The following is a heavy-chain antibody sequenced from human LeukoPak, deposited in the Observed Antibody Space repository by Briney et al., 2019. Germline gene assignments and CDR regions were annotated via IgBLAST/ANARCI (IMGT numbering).Heavy chain of an antibody. Sequence: SETLSLTCTVSSGSISTSNYYWGWVRQPPGKALEWIGNIFYSGSTYYSPSLKSRVTISVDTSKNQFSLKLSSVTAADTAVYYCARADRYCSGGSCSSLVDVWGKGTTVTISS. V-gene: IGHV4-39*07. D-gene: IGHD2-15*01. J-gene: IGHJ6*04. CDR2: IFYSGST. CDR1: SGSISTSNYY. CDR3: ARADRYCSGGSCSSLVDV.